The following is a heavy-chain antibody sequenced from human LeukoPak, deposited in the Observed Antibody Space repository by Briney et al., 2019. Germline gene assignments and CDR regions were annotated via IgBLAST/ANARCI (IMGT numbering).Heavy chain of an antibody. Sequence: SVKVACKASGGTFSSTGFSWLRQAPGQGLQWMGTIIPIFGTVNYAQKFQARVTITPDESTDTAYMGVRSLTPQYTAVYYCAPEMSSNWYAAFDIWGQGTMVSVSS. D-gene: IGHD6-13*01. CDR3: APEMSSNWYAAFDI. V-gene: IGHV1-69*13. CDR1: GGTFSSTG. J-gene: IGHJ3*02. CDR2: IIPIFGTV.